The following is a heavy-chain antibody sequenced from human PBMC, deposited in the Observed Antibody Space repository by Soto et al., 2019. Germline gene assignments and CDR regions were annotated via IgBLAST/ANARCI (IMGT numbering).Heavy chain of an antibody. J-gene: IGHJ6*02. Sequence: SVKVSCKASGGTFSSYAISWVRQAPGQGLEWMGGIIPIFGTANYAQKFQGRVTITADESTSTAYMELSSLRSEDTAVYYCARDYDILTGYYSGPTFYYYGMDVWGQGTTVTVSS. CDR3: ARDYDILTGYYSGPTFYYYGMDV. CDR2: IIPIFGTA. CDR1: GGTFSSYA. D-gene: IGHD3-9*01. V-gene: IGHV1-69*13.